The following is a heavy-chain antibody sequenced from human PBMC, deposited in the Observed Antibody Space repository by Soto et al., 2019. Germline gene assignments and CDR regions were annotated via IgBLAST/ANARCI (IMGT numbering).Heavy chain of an antibody. Sequence: TSETLSLTCTVSGGSISSGDYYWSWIRQPPGKGLEWIGYIYYSGSTHYNPSLKSRVTISVDTSKNQFSLKLSSVTAADTAVYYCARDLLTPNYYDSSGFWFDPWGQGTLVTVSS. CDR1: GGSISSGDYY. CDR2: IYYSGST. D-gene: IGHD3-22*01. V-gene: IGHV4-30-4*01. J-gene: IGHJ5*02. CDR3: ARDLLTPNYYDSSGFWFDP.